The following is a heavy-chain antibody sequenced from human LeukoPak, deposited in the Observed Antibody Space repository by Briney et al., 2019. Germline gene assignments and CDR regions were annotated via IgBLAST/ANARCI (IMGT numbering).Heavy chain of an antibody. V-gene: IGHV1-8*01. CDR2: MNPNSGNT. D-gene: IGHD6-13*01. CDR1: GYTFTSYD. CDR3: ARWYQPGIAAAGYYYYYMDV. J-gene: IGHJ6*03. Sequence: ASVKVSCKASGYTFTSYDINWVRQATGQGLEWMGWMNPNSGNTGYAQKFQGRVTMTRNTSISTAYMELSSLRSEDTAVYYCARWYQPGIAAAGYYYYYMDVWGKGTTVTISS.